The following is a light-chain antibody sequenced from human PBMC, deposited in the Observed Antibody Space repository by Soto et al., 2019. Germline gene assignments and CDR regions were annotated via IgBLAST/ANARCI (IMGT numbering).Light chain of an antibody. Sequence: DIQMTQSPSTLSASVGDRVTITCRASQSISSWLAWYQQKPGKAPKLLIYDASSLESGVPSRFSGSGSGTDFTLTISSLQPDDFATYYCQQYNSALTFGQGTHLEIK. V-gene: IGKV1-5*01. CDR1: QSISSW. CDR2: DAS. J-gene: IGKJ5*01. CDR3: QQYNSALT.